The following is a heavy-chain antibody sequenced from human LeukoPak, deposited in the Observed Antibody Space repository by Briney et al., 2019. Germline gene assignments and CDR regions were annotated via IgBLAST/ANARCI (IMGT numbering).Heavy chain of an antibody. CDR1: GFTFSKYW. V-gene: IGHV3-74*01. CDR2: INPDDKSA. J-gene: IGHJ3*02. D-gene: IGHD2/OR15-2a*01. CDR3: LTIVETTFDAFDI. Sequence: GGSLRLSCAASGFTFSKYWLHWLRQAPGKGLVWVSRINPDDKSASYADSVKGRFTIARDDARKTLYLQMNSLGAEDTAVYYCLTIVETTFDAFDIWGQGTMVIVSS.